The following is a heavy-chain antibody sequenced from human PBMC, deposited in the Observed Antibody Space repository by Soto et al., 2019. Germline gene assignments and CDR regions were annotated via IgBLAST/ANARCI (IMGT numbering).Heavy chain of an antibody. J-gene: IGHJ6*03. Sequence: EVQLVESGGGLVQPGGSLRLSCAASGFNFSTNYMSWVRQAPGKGLEWVSVIYRGGSAYYADSLKGRFTLSRDTSKNTRYLQMKSLGAEDTAVYYCARGASGWSPYYFYFMAVWGKGTTVAVSS. CDR2: IYRGGSA. V-gene: IGHV3-66*01. D-gene: IGHD6-19*01. CDR3: ARGASGWSPYYFYFMAV. CDR1: GFNFSTNY.